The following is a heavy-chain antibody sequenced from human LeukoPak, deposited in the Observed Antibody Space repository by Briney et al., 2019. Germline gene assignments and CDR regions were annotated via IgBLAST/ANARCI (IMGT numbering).Heavy chain of an antibody. J-gene: IGHJ4*02. CDR3: ASGIPPSDY. V-gene: IGHV3-66*02. D-gene: IGHD1-14*01. CDR2: IYSGGST. CDR1: GFTCSSNY. Sequence: GGSLRLSCAASGFTCSSNYMSWVRQAPGKGLEWVLVIYSGGSTYYADSVKGRFTISRDNSKNTLYLQMTSLRAEDTAVYYCASGIPPSDYWGQGTLVTVSS.